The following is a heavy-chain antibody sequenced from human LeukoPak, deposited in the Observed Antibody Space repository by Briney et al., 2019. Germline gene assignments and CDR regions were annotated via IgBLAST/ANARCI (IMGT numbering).Heavy chain of an antibody. CDR1: GFAFISYS. Sequence: GMSLRLSCGASGFAFISYSMHWVRQAPGKGLEWVAVTSYDGSNKYYAESEKGRFTISRDNSKNTLYLQMNSLRAEDTAVYYCARPYYYDTSGYYLDSWGQGTLVTVSS. J-gene: IGHJ4*02. V-gene: IGHV3-30*04. CDR3: ARPYYYDTSGYYLDS. D-gene: IGHD3-22*01. CDR2: TSYDGSNK.